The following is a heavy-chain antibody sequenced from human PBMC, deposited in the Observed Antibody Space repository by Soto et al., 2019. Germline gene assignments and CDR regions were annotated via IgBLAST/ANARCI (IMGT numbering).Heavy chain of an antibody. CDR2: ISAYNRNA. Sequence: ASVKVSCKASGYSFTSYGITWVRQAPGQGLEWMGWISAYNRNANYAQKFRGRVTMTTDTSTSTAYMELRSLRSDDTAVYYCARDQRSKEHPYYFYGLDVWGQGTTVTVSS. CDR1: GYSFTSYG. CDR3: ARDQRSKEHPYYFYGLDV. D-gene: IGHD1-1*01. J-gene: IGHJ6*02. V-gene: IGHV1-18*01.